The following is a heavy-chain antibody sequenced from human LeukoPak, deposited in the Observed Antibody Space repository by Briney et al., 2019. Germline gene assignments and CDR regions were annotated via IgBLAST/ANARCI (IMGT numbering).Heavy chain of an antibody. Sequence: PGGSLRLSCVASGFTLSSHWMHWLRLAPGKGLVWVSRISTDGGSTGYADSVKGRFTISRDNARNTLYLQMTSLRAEDTAVYYCARGNYGNCFEYWGKGALVTVSS. D-gene: IGHD3-10*01. CDR1: GFTLSSHW. J-gene: IGHJ4*02. CDR2: ISTDGGST. CDR3: ARGNYGNCFEY. V-gene: IGHV3-74*01.